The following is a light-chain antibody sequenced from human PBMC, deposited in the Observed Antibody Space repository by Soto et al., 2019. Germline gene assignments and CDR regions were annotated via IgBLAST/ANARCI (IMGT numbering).Light chain of an antibody. V-gene: IGLV1-44*01. Sequence: QSVLTQPPSASGTPVQRVTISCSGSSSNIGRNPVNWYLQLPGTAPKLLIYSNNQRPSGVPDRVSASKSGTSASLTISGLQYEDEADYYCATWDDSLYGMVFGGGTQLTVL. J-gene: IGLJ2*01. CDR3: ATWDDSLYGMV. CDR1: SSNIGRNP. CDR2: SNN.